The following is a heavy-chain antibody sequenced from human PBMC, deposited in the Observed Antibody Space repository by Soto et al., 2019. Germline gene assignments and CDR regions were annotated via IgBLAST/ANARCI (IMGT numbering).Heavy chain of an antibody. V-gene: IGHV3-23*01. J-gene: IGHJ3*01. Sequence: EVQLLESGGGLVQPGGSLRLSCATSGFTFSDYDMQWVRQAPGKELEWLSSISGRGDATRDADSVKGRFTISRDNSKNTVILQMKKLKDEGTDVYYCERGAKIMVGPPHHRTFDFWGQGTMVTVS. CDR1: GFTFSDYD. D-gene: IGHD2-8*01. CDR2: ISGRGDAT. CDR3: ERGAKIMVGPPHHRTFDF.